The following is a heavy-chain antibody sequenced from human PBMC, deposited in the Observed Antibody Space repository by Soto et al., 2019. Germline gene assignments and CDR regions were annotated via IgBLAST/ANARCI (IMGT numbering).Heavy chain of an antibody. CDR3: AKTLYGGSDYYYYGMDV. CDR2: ISGSGGST. J-gene: IGHJ6*02. Sequence: GGSLRLSCAASGFTFSSYAMSWVRQAPGKGLEWVSAISGSGGSTYYADSVKGRFTISRDNSKNTLYLQMNSLRAEDTAVYYCAKTLYGGSDYYYYGMDVWGQGTTVTVSS. V-gene: IGHV3-23*01. CDR1: GFTFSSYA. D-gene: IGHD2-15*01.